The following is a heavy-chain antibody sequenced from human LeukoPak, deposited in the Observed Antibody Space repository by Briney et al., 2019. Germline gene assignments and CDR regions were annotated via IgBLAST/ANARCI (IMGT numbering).Heavy chain of an antibody. CDR3: ARVKVGTTHPDY. CDR2: RYYSGFI. D-gene: IGHD1-26*01. Sequence: PSETLSLTCAVSDDSIISSDYYWGWIRQPPGKGLEWIGSRYYSGFIYYNPSVKSRVTISVNTSKNQFPLELTSVTAVHTAVYYCARVKVGTTHPDYWGQGTLVTVSS. CDR1: DDSIISSDYY. J-gene: IGHJ4*02. V-gene: IGHV4-39*01.